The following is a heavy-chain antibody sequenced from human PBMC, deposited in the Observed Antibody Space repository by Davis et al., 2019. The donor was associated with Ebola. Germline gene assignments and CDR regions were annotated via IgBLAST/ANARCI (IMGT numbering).Heavy chain of an antibody. Sequence: GESLKISCHGSENIFSNSWIAWVRQTPGKGLEWMGIIYPGDSETRYNPSFQGHVTISVDKSTTTAYLQWSSLEASDSDIYYCARHAHVGNYRYYPMDVWGQGTTVTVSS. CDR3: ARHAHVGNYRYYPMDV. V-gene: IGHV5-51*01. D-gene: IGHD1-7*01. J-gene: IGHJ6*02. CDR2: IYPGDSET. CDR1: ENIFSNSW.